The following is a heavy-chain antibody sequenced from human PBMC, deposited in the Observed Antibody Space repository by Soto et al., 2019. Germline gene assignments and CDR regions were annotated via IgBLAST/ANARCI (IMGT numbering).Heavy chain of an antibody. V-gene: IGHV3-23*01. CDR3: AKVLNYYGSGRPAYFVY. J-gene: IGHJ4*02. Sequence: GAALTLSCAASGFSFSSYTMNWLRQAPGEGLEWVCAISGSGSSTYYADSVKGLFTISRDTSKNTLYLRMSSLRAEDKAVYCCAKVLNYYGSGRPAYFVYWGQRALVTGSS. CDR1: GFSFSSYT. D-gene: IGHD3-10*01. CDR2: ISGSGSST.